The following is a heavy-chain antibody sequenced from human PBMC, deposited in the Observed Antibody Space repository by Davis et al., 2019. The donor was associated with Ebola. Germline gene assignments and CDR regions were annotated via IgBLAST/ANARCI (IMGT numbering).Heavy chain of an antibody. D-gene: IGHD2-2*02. Sequence: SETLSLTCAVYGGSFSGYYWSWIRQSPERGLEWIGEIDQSGHTNYNPSFRSRVTISADTSKNQFSLRLTSLTAPITAVYFCARAPGYQLPYRYFQHWSQGTRVTVSS. J-gene: IGHJ1*01. V-gene: IGHV4-34*01. CDR1: GGSFSGYY. CDR3: ARAPGYQLPYRYFQH. CDR2: IDQSGHT.